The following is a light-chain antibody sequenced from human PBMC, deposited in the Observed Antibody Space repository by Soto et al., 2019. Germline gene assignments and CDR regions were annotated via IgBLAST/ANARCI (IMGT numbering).Light chain of an antibody. CDR2: HAS. CDR3: QQYNSYS. J-gene: IGKJ1*01. Sequence: QRTQSPFPLPATVGNSVTITCRASQSISNWLAWYQQKPWTAPKVLIYHASNLQSGVPSRFSGSGSGTEFTLTISSLQPDDFATYYCQQYNSYSLGQGTKVDI. CDR1: QSISNW. V-gene: IGKV1-5*01.